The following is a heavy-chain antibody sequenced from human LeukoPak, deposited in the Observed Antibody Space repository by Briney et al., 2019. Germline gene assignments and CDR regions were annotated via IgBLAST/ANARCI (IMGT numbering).Heavy chain of an antibody. V-gene: IGHV1-2*02. CDR3: ARVLGWQTTDH. CDR2: INPNSGDT. CDR1: GYTFTAYY. J-gene: IGHJ4*02. Sequence: GASVKVSCKASGYTFTAYYMHWVRQAPGQGLEWMGWINPNSGDTNYAQNFQGRVTMTRDTSISTAYMELSRLRSDDTAVYYCARVLGWQTTDHWGQGTLVTVSS. D-gene: IGHD6-19*01.